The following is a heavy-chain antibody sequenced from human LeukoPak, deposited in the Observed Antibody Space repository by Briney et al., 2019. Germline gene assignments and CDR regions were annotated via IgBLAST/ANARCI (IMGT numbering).Heavy chain of an antibody. V-gene: IGHV3-30*03. CDR2: ISYDGSNK. Sequence: GRSLRLSCAASGFTFSSYGMHWVRQAPGKGLEWVAVISYDGSNKYYADSVRGRFTISRDNSKNTLYLQMNSLRADDTAVYYCAILLAVPIFDYWGQGTLVTVSS. D-gene: IGHD3-3*02. J-gene: IGHJ4*02. CDR3: AILLAVPIFDY. CDR1: GFTFSSYG.